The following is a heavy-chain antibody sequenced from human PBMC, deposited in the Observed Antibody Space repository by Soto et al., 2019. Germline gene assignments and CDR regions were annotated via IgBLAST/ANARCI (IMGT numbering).Heavy chain of an antibody. CDR1: GFTFSSYA. J-gene: IGHJ4*02. V-gene: IGHV3-23*01. CDR3: AKSSGCSSTSCYTFFDY. CDR2: TSGSGGST. D-gene: IGHD2-2*02. Sequence: EVQLLESGGGLVQPGGSLRLSCAASGFTFSSYAMSWVRQAPGKGLEWVSATSGSGGSTYYADSVKGRFTISRDNSKNTLYLQMNSLRAEDTAVYYCAKSSGCSSTSCYTFFDYWGQGTLVTVSS.